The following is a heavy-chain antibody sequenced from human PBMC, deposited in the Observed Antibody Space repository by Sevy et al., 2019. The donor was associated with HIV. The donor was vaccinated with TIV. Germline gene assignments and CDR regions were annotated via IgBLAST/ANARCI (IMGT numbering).Heavy chain of an antibody. Sequence: GGSLRLSCAISGFTVNDKYIIWVRQAPGKGLEWVSVIFSSGSTYYADSAKGRFTSSRDNSKNTVDLQMNSVRAEDTAVYYCVSLFLSYRSGWSYFDYWGQGTLVTVSS. V-gene: IGHV3-66*02. CDR1: GFTVNDKY. D-gene: IGHD6-19*01. CDR2: IFSSGST. CDR3: VSLFLSYRSGWSYFDY. J-gene: IGHJ4*02.